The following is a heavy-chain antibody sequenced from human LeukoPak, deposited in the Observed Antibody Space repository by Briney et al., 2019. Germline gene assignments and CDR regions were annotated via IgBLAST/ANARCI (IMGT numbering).Heavy chain of an antibody. V-gene: IGHV1-8*01. Sequence: ASVKVSCKASGYTFTTHDINWVRQATGQGLEWLGWMSPNSGDTGYAQKFQSRVTMTSDPSISTAYMELSSLRSEDTAIYYCVRTPPNWGFDYWGQGTLVTVSS. CDR2: MSPNSGDT. CDR1: GYTFTTHD. D-gene: IGHD7-27*01. J-gene: IGHJ4*02. CDR3: VRTPPNWGFDY.